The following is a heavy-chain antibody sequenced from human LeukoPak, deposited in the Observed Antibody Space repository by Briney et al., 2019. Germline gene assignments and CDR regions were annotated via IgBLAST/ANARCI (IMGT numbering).Heavy chain of an antibody. J-gene: IGHJ4*02. CDR2: IYHSGST. Sequence: PSETLSLTCTVSGYSISSGYYWGWIRQPPGKGLEWIGSIYHSGSTYYNPSLKSRVTISVDTSKNQFSLKLSSVTAADTAVYYCARYSSSWDNWGQGTLVTVSS. D-gene: IGHD6-13*01. CDR3: ARYSSSWDN. CDR1: GYSISSGYY. V-gene: IGHV4-38-2*02.